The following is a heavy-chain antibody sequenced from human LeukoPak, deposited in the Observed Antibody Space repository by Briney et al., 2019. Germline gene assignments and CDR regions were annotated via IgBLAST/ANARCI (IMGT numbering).Heavy chain of an antibody. CDR3: ATSWGSSPNDY. Sequence: ASVKGSCKASGYTFTSYDINWVRQATGQGLEWMGWMNPNSGNTGYAQKFQGRVTITRNTSISTAYMELSSLRSVDTAVYYCATSWGSSPNDYWGQGTLVTVSS. D-gene: IGHD6-6*01. V-gene: IGHV1-8*03. J-gene: IGHJ4*02. CDR2: MNPNSGNT. CDR1: GYTFTSYD.